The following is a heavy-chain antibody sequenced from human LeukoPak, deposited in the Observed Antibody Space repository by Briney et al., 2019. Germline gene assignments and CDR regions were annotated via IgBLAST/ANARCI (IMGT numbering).Heavy chain of an antibody. CDR3: TRDQTPYY. CDR1: GFTFGDYA. CDR2: IRSKVYGGTP. Sequence: GRSLRLSCTASGFTFGDYAMTWVRQAPGKGLEWVGFIRSKVYGGTPEYAASVKGRFTISRDDSKGIAYLQMNSLKTEDTAVYYCTRDQTPYYWGQGTLVTVSS. V-gene: IGHV3-49*04. J-gene: IGHJ4*02.